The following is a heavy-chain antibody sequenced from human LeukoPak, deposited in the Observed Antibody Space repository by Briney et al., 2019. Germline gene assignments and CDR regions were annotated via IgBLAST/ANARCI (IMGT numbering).Heavy chain of an antibody. CDR3: VRAHHPGGWFDP. Sequence: GGSLRLSCAASGFTFSTYAMSWVHQAPGKGLEWVASINQDGGEIHYVDSVKGRFTISRDNAKNSLYLQMNSLTAEDTAVHYCVRAHHPGGWFDPWGQGTLVTVSS. CDR2: INQDGGEI. CDR1: GFTFSTYA. V-gene: IGHV3-7*04. D-gene: IGHD3-10*01. J-gene: IGHJ5*02.